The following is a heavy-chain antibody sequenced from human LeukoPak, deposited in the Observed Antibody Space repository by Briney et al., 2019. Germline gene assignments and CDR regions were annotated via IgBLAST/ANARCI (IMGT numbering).Heavy chain of an antibody. D-gene: IGHD2-15*01. CDR3: ARAQIPFVVVVAASDY. CDR1: GFTFSSYP. Sequence: PGGSLRLSCAASGFTFSSYPMNWVRQAPGKGLEWVSYISSSSSTIYYADSVKGRFTISRDNAKNSLYLQMNSLRVEDTAVYYCARAQIPFVVVVAASDYWGQGTLVTVSS. J-gene: IGHJ4*02. CDR2: ISSSSSTI. V-gene: IGHV3-48*01.